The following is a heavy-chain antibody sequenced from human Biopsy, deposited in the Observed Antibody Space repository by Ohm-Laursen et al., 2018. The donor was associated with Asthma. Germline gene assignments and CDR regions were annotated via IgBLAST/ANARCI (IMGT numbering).Heavy chain of an antibody. CDR2: ISSRGSNI. CDR3: ARGYSTSWYFGY. Sequence: SLRLSCAASGFTFSSYAMSWVRQAPGKGLEWVAYISSRGSNIFYADSVKGRFTISRGNAKKSLFLEMNSLTVEDTAVYFCARGYSTSWYFGYWGQGTLVTVSS. D-gene: IGHD6-13*01. V-gene: IGHV3-11*01. CDR1: GFTFSSYA. J-gene: IGHJ4*02.